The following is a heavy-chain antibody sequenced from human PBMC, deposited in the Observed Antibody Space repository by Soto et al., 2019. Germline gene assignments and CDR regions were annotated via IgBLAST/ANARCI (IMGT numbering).Heavy chain of an antibody. V-gene: IGHV3-74*01. D-gene: IGHD3-9*01. CDR3: ARGPRGLVTSGNLVYYYPMDA. J-gene: IGHJ6*02. Sequence: PGGSLRLSCAASGFTFSSFWIHWVRQPPGKGLVWVSRIKTDGSSTSYADSVKGRFTISRDNAKNTVYLQMDSVRAEDTAVYYCARGPRGLVTSGNLVYYYPMDARGQGTAVTVSS. CDR2: IKTDGSST. CDR1: GFTFSSFW.